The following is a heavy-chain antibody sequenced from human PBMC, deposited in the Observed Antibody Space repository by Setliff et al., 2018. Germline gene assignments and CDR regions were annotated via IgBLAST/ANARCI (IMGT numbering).Heavy chain of an antibody. CDR2: VSPYNGDT. J-gene: IGHJ4*02. CDR1: GYSFTSYG. D-gene: IGHD6-19*01. V-gene: IGHV1-18*04. Sequence: VASVKVSCKASGYSFTSYGITWVRQAPGQGLEWMGWVSPYNGDTRFQQKFQGRVTVTTDTPTSTGYLELRSLTSDDTAVYYCARSPPNRGSGSGWYGGFWGQGTLVTVS. CDR3: ARSPPNRGSGSGWYGGF.